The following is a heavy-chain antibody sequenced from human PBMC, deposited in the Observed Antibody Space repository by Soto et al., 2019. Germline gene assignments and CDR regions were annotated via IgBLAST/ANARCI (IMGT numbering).Heavy chain of an antibody. CDR2: ISWNSDSI. CDR3: ARGEQLANDAFDL. J-gene: IGHJ3*01. D-gene: IGHD1-1*01. CDR1: GFTFDDYA. V-gene: IGHV3-9*01. Sequence: GGSLRLSCAASGFTFDDYAMHWVRQAPGKGLEWVSGISWNSDSIGYADSVKGRFTISRDNAKNSLYLQMNSLRAEDTALYSCARGEQLANDAFDLWGQGTMVTVSS.